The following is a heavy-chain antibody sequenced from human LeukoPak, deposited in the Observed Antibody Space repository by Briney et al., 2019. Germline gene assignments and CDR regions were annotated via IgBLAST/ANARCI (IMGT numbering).Heavy chain of an antibody. V-gene: IGHV3-66*01. Sequence: GGSLRLSCAASGFTFSSNYMSWVRQAPGKGLEWVSVIYSGGSTYYADSVKGRVTISRDNARNTLYLQMNSLRAEDSAVYYCARSMGIAVSRNSNFDYWGQGILVTVSS. CDR3: ARSMGIAVSRNSNFDY. J-gene: IGHJ4*02. D-gene: IGHD6-19*01. CDR2: IYSGGST. CDR1: GFTFSSNY.